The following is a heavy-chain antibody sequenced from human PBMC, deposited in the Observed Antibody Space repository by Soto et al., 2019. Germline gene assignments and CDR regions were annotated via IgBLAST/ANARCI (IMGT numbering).Heavy chain of an antibody. V-gene: IGHV3-30-3*01. CDR3: AREWGTVTSYGMDV. J-gene: IGHJ6*02. D-gene: IGHD4-17*01. CDR1: GFTFSSYA. Sequence: QVQLVESGGGVVQPGRSLRLSCAASGFTFSSYAMDWVRQAPGKGLEWVAVISYDGINKYYADSVKGRFSISRDNSKNTRYLQRSSLRAEDTAVYYWAREWGTVTSYGMDVWGQGTTFTVSS. CDR2: ISYDGINK.